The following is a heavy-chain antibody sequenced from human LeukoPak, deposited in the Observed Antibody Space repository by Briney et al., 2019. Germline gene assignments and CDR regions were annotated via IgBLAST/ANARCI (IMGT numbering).Heavy chain of an antibody. CDR1: GFTFSSYA. Sequence: GGSLRLSCAASGFTFSSYAMHWVRQAPGKGLEYVSAISSIGGSTYYANSVKGRFTISRDNSKNTLYLQMGSLRAEDMAVYYCARDPLSYYYGSGSYELYFDYWGQGTLVTVSS. CDR2: ISSIGGST. V-gene: IGHV3-64*01. CDR3: ARDPLSYYYGSGSYELYFDY. J-gene: IGHJ4*02. D-gene: IGHD3-10*01.